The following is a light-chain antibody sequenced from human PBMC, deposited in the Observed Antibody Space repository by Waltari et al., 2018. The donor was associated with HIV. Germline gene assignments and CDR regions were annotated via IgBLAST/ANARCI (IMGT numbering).Light chain of an antibody. J-gene: IGLJ3*02. V-gene: IGLV1-40*01. CDR2: GHA. CDR3: QSYDGSLSAWV. Sequence: QSVLTQPPSLSGAPGQTVTISCTGTSSNIGADYHVHWYQQLPGTAPKLLSYGHASRASGGPHLFSGCKAGTSASLAITGLQADDEADYYCQSYDGSLSAWVFGGGTKLTVL. CDR1: SSNIGADYH.